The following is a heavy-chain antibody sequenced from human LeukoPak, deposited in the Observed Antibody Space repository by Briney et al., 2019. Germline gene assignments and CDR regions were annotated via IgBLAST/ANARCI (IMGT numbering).Heavy chain of an antibody. D-gene: IGHD6-19*01. CDR3: SRGSGWLSVY. CDR1: VFTFGDYL. CDR2: ISGGTT. V-gene: IGHV3-49*03. Sequence: PGGPLRLSCRASVFTFGDYLMSWFRQAPGKGVEWIGFISGGTTEYAASVKGRFTISRDDSTSIAYLQMNSLTTEDTAVYYCSRGSGWLSVYWGQGTLVTVSS. J-gene: IGHJ4*02.